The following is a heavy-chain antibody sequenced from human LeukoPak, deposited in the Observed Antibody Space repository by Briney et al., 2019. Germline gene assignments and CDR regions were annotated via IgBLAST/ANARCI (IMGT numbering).Heavy chain of an antibody. J-gene: IGHJ4*02. D-gene: IGHD6-13*01. CDR2: IYTSGST. CDR1: GGSISSGSYS. CDR3: ARWGIAAHFDY. V-gene: IGHV4-61*02. Sequence: PSQTLSLTCTVSGGSISSGSYSWSWIRQPAGKGLEWIGRIYTSGSTNYNPSLKSRVTISVDTSKNQFSLKLSSVTAADTAVYYCARWGIAAHFDYWGQGTLVTVSS.